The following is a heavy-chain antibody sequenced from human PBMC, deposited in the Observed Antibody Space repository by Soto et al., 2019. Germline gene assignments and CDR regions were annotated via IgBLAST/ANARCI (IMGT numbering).Heavy chain of an antibody. CDR1: GFSLSTARMG. Sequence: QVTLKESGPALVRPTQTLTLTCTVSGFSLSTARMGVSWIRQPPGKALEWLALIYSNDEKPYSTSLKSRLTISQDNSKCPVVLTMCNMDTGDTVTDYCARMMYYCASGYFPPWGPGPPVTVS. D-gene: IGHD3-10*01. CDR2: IYSNDEK. CDR3: ARMMYYCASGYFPP. V-gene: IGHV2-26*01. J-gene: IGHJ1*01.